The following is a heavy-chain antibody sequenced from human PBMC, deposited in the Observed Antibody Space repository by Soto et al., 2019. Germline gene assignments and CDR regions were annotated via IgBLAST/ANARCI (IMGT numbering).Heavy chain of an antibody. D-gene: IGHD3-3*01. Sequence: GASVKASCKASWFTLTSSAVPWVRQAHRQRLEWIGCIAVGSGNTNYAQKFQERVTITRDLSTSTAYMELSSLRSEDTAVYSCAAGSRILDFWSRYPAVPPYYYGMDVWGQGTTVTVSS. CDR3: AAGSRILDFWSRYPAVPPYYYGMDV. CDR2: IAVGSGNT. V-gene: IGHV1-58*01. J-gene: IGHJ6*02. CDR1: WFTLTSSA.